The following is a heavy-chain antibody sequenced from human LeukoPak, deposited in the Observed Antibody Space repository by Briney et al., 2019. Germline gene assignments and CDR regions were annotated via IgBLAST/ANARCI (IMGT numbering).Heavy chain of an antibody. CDR2: IIPIFGTA. CDR1: GGTFSSYA. Sequence: ASVKVSCKASGGTFSSYAISWVRQAPGQGLEWMGGIIPIFGTANYAQKFQGRVTITADKSTSTAYMELSSLRSEDTAVYYCARATLAATLISDYWGQGPLVTVSS. J-gene: IGHJ4*02. CDR3: ARATLAATLISDY. D-gene: IGHD2-15*01. V-gene: IGHV1-69*06.